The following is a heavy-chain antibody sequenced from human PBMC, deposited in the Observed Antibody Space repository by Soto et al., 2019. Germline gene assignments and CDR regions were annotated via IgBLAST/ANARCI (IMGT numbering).Heavy chain of an antibody. J-gene: IGHJ4*02. CDR2: IWYDGSNK. CDR3: ARGSRMISGIIIDFDY. V-gene: IGHV3-33*01. CDR1: GFTFSSYG. Sequence: GGSLRLSCAASGFTFSSYGMHWVRQAPGKWLEWVAVIWYDGSNKYYADSVKGRFTISRDDSKNSLYLHMNILQTEDTAVYYCARGSRMISGIIIDFDYWGRGTLVTVSS. D-gene: IGHD3-3*01.